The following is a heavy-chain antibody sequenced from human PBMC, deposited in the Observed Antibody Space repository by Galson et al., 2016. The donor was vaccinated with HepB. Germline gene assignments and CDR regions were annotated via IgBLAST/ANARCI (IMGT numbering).Heavy chain of an antibody. CDR2: VSGSGGST. D-gene: IGHD3-10*01. Sequence: SLRLSCAASGLTFSSYAMNWVRQGPGKGLEWVSGVSGSGGSTYYADSVKGRFTISRDNSKNKLYMQMNSLRVEDTAVYYCEKDGFTVKAFYYYGMDVWGQGTTVTVSS. J-gene: IGHJ6*02. V-gene: IGHV3-23*01. CDR1: GLTFSSYA. CDR3: EKDGFTVKAFYYYGMDV.